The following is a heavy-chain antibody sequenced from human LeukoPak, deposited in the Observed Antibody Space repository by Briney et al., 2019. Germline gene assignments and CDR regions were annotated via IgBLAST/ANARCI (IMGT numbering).Heavy chain of an antibody. CDR3: ASQQTVAGILGY. CDR1: GFTFSSYS. Sequence: KSGGSLRLSCAASGFTFSSYSMNWVRQAPGKGLEWVSSISTGSSYIYYVDSVKGRFTISRDNAKNSLYLQMNSLRADDTAVYYCASQQTVAGILGYWGQGTLVTVSS. V-gene: IGHV3-21*01. D-gene: IGHD6-19*01. CDR2: ISTGSSYI. J-gene: IGHJ4*02.